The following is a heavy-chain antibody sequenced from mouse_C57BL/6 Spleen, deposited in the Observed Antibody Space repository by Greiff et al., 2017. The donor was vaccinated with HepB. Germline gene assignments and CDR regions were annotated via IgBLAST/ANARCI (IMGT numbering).Heavy chain of an antibody. V-gene: IGHV1-69*01. J-gene: IGHJ2*01. D-gene: IGHD2-4*01. CDR3: ARSNYDPPFDY. CDR2: IDPSDSYT. Sequence: QVQLKQSGAELVMPGASVKLSCKASGYTFTSYWMHWVKQRPGQGLEWIGEIDPSDSYTNYNQKFKGKSTLTVDKSSSTAYMQLSSLTSEDSAVYYCARSNYDPPFDYWGQGTTLTVSS. CDR1: GYTFTSYW.